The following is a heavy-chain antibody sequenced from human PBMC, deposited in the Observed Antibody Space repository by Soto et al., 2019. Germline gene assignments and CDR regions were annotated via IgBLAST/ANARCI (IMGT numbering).Heavy chain of an antibody. CDR2: IHYSGTT. Sequence: PSETLSLTCTVSGGSMRNYFWTWIRQSPGKGLEWIGYIHYSGTTSFFPSYNPPLRSRVTISEDTSKNQFSLKLLSVTTADTAVYFCAAGEASSRNLAPYYLDFWGQGTQVTVSS. D-gene: IGHD6-13*01. V-gene: IGHV4-59*01. CDR3: AAGEASSRNLAPYYLDF. J-gene: IGHJ4*02. CDR1: GGSMRNYF.